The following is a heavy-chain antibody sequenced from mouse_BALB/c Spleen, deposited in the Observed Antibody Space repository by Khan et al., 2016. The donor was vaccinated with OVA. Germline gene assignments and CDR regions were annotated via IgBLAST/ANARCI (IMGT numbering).Heavy chain of an antibody. V-gene: IGHV1-7*01. CDR3: ARDRIDY. CDR2: INPTSGYT. J-gene: IGHJ2*01. CDR1: GYTFTTYW. Sequence: QVQLQQSGAELAKPGASVKMSCKASGYTFTTYWMHWVKQRPGQGLEWIGYINPTSGYTDYNQKFKDKATLTADKSSSTAYMQLSSLTSDDSAVYSCARDRIDYWCQGTTLPVSS.